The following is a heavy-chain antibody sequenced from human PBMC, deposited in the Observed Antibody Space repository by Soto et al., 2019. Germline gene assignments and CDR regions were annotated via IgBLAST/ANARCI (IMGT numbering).Heavy chain of an antibody. CDR1: GYSVSSNSAA. CDR2: TYYRSKWYN. J-gene: IGHJ5*02. D-gene: IGHD2-2*01. Sequence: QTLSLTCAISGYSVSSNSAAWNLIRQSPSRGLEWLGRTYYRSKWYNDYAVSVKSRITINPDTSKNQFSLQLNSVTPEDTAVYYCARDEDLVVVVPAARNWFDPWGQGTLVTVSS. V-gene: IGHV6-1*01. CDR3: ARDEDLVVVVPAARNWFDP.